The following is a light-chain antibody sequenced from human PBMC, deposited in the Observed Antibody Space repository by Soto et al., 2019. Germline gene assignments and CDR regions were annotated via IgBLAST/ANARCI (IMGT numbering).Light chain of an antibody. V-gene: IGKV3-20*01. J-gene: IGKJ1*01. CDR2: GAS. CDR1: QSVSSSY. Sequence: EIVLTQSPGTLSLSPGERATLSCRASQSVSSSYLAWYQQKPGQAPRLLIYGASSRATGIPDRFSGSGYGTDFTLTISRLESEDFAVYYCQQYGSSRTFGQGTKVEIK. CDR3: QQYGSSRT.